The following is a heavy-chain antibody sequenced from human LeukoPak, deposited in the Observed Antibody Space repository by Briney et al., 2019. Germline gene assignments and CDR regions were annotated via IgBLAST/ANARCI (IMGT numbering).Heavy chain of an antibody. V-gene: IGHV3-48*01. CDR3: ARDHNYAFDN. CDR2: IGSDSGNT. J-gene: IGHJ4*02. CDR1: GFPFIEYS. Sequence: PGGSLRLSCTASGFPFIEYSMNWRRQAPGKGLELISYIGSDSGNTKYADSVRGRFTISTDKAKNSLYLQMNSLRVEDTAVYYCARDHNYAFDNWGQGTLVSVAS. D-gene: IGHD1-1*01.